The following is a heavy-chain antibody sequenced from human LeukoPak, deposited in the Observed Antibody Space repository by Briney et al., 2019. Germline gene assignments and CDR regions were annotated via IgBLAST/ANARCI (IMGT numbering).Heavy chain of an antibody. CDR2: IYTSGRT. V-gene: IGHV4-4*07. Sequence: SETLSFTCTVSGGSISSYYWSWIRQPAGKGLEWIGRIYTSGRTNYNPSLKSRVTMSVDTSKNQFSLKLSSVTAADTAVYYCARDRLYGDAFDIWGQGTMVTVSS. D-gene: IGHD2-2*02. CDR1: GGSISSYY. J-gene: IGHJ3*02. CDR3: ARDRLYGDAFDI.